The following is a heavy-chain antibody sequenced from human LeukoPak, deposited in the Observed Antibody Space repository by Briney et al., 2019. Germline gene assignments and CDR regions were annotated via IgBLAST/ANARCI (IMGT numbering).Heavy chain of an antibody. CDR1: GYTFTGYY. Sequence: ASVKVSCKASGYTFTGYYMHWVRQAPGQGLEWMGWINPNSGGTNCAQKFRGRVTMTRDTSISTAYMELSRLRSDDTAVYYCARDRRGIVATIPDYWGQGTLVTVSS. CDR2: INPNSGGT. V-gene: IGHV1-2*02. D-gene: IGHD5-12*01. J-gene: IGHJ4*02. CDR3: ARDRRGIVATIPDY.